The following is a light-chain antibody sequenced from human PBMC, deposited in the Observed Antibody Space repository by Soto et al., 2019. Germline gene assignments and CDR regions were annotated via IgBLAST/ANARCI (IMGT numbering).Light chain of an antibody. CDR1: QSVSRTY. CDR2: ATS. J-gene: IGKJ1*01. Sequence: EIVLTQSPGTLSLSPGERATLSCRASQSVSRTYLAWYQQKPVQAPRLLIYATSSRATGIPDRFSGSGSGTDFTLTISRLEAEDFAVYYCQQYGRSGTFGQGTKVEIK. CDR3: QQYGRSGT. V-gene: IGKV3-20*01.